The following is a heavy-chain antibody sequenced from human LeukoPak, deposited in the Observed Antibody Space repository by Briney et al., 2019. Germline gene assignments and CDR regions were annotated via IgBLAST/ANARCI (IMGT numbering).Heavy chain of an antibody. D-gene: IGHD1-1*01. J-gene: IGHJ4*02. Sequence: SETLSLTCAVSGGSISSSSYYWGWIRQPPGKGLEWIGSIYYSGSTYYNPSLKSRVTISVDTSKNQFSLKLSSVTAADTAVYYCARDVERRFFDYWGQGTLVTVSS. CDR1: GGSISSSSYY. V-gene: IGHV4-39*07. CDR3: ARDVERRFFDY. CDR2: IYYSGST.